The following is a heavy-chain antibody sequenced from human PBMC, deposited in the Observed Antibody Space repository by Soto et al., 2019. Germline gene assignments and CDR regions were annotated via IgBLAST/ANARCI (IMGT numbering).Heavy chain of an antibody. Sequence: ASVKISCMASGYPFTSYGIGWLRQPPGQGCEWMGWISAYNGNTNYAQKLQCRVTMSTDTSTSTAYMELRSLRSDDTAVYYCARVAVAGTYYFDYWGQETLVTVSS. CDR2: ISAYNGNT. CDR1: GYPFTSYG. CDR3: ARVAVAGTYYFDY. V-gene: IGHV1-18*01. D-gene: IGHD6-19*01. J-gene: IGHJ4*02.